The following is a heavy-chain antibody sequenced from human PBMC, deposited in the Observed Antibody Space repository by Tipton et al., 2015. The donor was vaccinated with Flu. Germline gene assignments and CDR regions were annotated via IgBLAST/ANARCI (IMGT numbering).Heavy chain of an antibody. D-gene: IGHD5-24*01. CDR1: GFTFSDYD. Sequence: SLRLSCAASGFTFSDYDMHWVRQPTGKGLEWVSTMYTTGDTYYSGSVKGRFTISRENAKNSLYLQMNSLRAEDTAVYFCARAVGSRDGYWGQGTLVTVSS. V-gene: IGHV3-13*01. CDR3: ARAVGSRDGY. CDR2: MYTTGDT. J-gene: IGHJ4*02.